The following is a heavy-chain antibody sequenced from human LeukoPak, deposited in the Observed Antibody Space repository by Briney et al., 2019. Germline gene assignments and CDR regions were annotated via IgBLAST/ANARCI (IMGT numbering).Heavy chain of an antibody. CDR1: GFTFSSYL. CDR3: ARDKGYAVDY. CDR2: VKSDGIST. J-gene: IGHJ4*02. V-gene: IGHV3-74*01. D-gene: IGHD5-12*01. Sequence: PGGSLRLSCAASGFTFSSYLMHWVRQAPGKGLVWVSLVKSDGISTNYADSVKGRFTISRDNAKNTLYLQMNSLRADDTAVYYCARDKGYAVDYWGQGTLVTVSS.